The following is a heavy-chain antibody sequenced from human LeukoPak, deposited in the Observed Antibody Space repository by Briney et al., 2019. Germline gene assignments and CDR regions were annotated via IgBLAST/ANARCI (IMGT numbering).Heavy chain of an antibody. J-gene: IGHJ3*02. Sequence: SQTLSLTCAVSGGSISSGGYSWSWIRQPPGKSLEWIGYIYHSGRTYYNPSLKSLVTISVDRSKNQFSLKLSSVTAADTAVYYCARGDYYYDSSGYAGEAFDIWGQGTMVTVSS. V-gene: IGHV4-30-2*01. CDR3: ARGDYYYDSSGYAGEAFDI. D-gene: IGHD3-22*01. CDR1: GGSISSGGYS. CDR2: IYHSGRT.